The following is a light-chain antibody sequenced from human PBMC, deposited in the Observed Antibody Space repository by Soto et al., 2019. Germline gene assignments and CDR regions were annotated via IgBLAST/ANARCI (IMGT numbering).Light chain of an antibody. V-gene: IGKV3-20*01. CDR1: QSVTSNY. Sequence: EVVLTQSPGTLSLSPGERATLSCRASQSVTSNYLAWYQQKPGQAPRLLIYCASSRATDIPDRFSGSGSGTDFTLTISRLEPEDFAVYYCQQYVTSPVTFGQGTKLEI. CDR2: CAS. J-gene: IGKJ2*01. CDR3: QQYVTSPVT.